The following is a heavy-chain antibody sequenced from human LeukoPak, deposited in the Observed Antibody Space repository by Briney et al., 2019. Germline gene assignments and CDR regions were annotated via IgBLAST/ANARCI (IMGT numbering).Heavy chain of an antibody. CDR2: ISWNSGSI. V-gene: IGHV3-9*03. CDR1: GFTFDDYA. Sequence: GGSLRLSCAASGFTFDDYAMHWVRQAPGKGLEWVSGISWNSGSIGYADSVKGRFTISRDNAKNSLYLQMNSLRAEDMALYYCARVAGNYDFDYWGQGTLVSVSS. D-gene: IGHD4-11*01. J-gene: IGHJ4*02. CDR3: ARVAGNYDFDY.